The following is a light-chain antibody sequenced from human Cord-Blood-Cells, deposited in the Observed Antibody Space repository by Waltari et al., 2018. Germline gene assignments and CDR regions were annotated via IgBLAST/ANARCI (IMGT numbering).Light chain of an antibody. Sequence: EIVMTQSPATLSVSPGERATLSCRASQSVSSNLALYQQKPGQAPRLLISGASTRATGIPARFSGSGSGTEFTLTISSLQSEDFAVYYCQQYNNWPQTFGQGTKVEIK. V-gene: IGKV3-15*01. CDR1: QSVSSN. J-gene: IGKJ1*01. CDR3: QQYNNWPQT. CDR2: GAS.